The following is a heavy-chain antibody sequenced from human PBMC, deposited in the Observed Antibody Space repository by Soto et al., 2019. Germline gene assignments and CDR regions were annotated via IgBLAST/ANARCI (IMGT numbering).Heavy chain of an antibody. V-gene: IGHV1-69*14. CDR3: AKAGSEIVLVSWFDP. D-gene: IGHD2-21*01. CDR2: INPMFGTA. Sequence: QVQLVQSGAEVKKPGSSVRVSCKASGGTFSSYTISWVRQAPGQGLEWIGGINPMFGTAYYAQKFQDRVTLTADKSSRTAYMELSSLRSEDTAVYYCAKAGSEIVLVSWFDPWGQGTLVTVSS. J-gene: IGHJ5*02. CDR1: GGTFSSYT.